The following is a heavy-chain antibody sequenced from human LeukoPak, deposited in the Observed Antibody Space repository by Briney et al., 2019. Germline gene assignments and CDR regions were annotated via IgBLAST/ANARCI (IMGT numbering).Heavy chain of an antibody. CDR1: GFTFSSYR. CDR3: AELGITMIGGV. D-gene: IGHD3-10*02. J-gene: IGHJ6*04. CDR2: ISSSSSTI. V-gene: IGHV3-48*01. Sequence: GGSLRLSCAAPGFTFSSYRMNWVRQAPGKGLEWVSYISSSSSTIYYADSVKGRFTISRDNAKNSLYLQMNSLRAEDTAVYYCAELGITMIGGVWGKGTTVTISS.